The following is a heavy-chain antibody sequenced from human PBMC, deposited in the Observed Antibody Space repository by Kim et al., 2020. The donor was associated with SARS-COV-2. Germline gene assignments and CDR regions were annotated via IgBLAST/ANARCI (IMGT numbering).Heavy chain of an antibody. J-gene: IGHJ4*02. CDR2: K. Sequence: KFYAVSVKGRFTVSRDNSKNTLFLQMNSLRGEDTAVYYCAKREGYSIDYWGQGTLVTVSS. CDR3: AKREGYSIDY. D-gene: IGHD4-4*01. V-gene: IGHV3-30*02.